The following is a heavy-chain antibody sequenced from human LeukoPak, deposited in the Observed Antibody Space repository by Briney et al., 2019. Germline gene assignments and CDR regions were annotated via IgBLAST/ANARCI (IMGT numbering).Heavy chain of an antibody. CDR3: ARVPTDFWSGSYYFDY. V-gene: IGHV4-31*03. CDR2: IYYSGST. Sequence: KPSETLSLTCTVSGGSISSGGYYWSWIRQHPGKGLEWIGYIYYSGSTYYNPSLKSRVTISVDTSKNQFSLKLSSVTAADTAVYYCARVPTDFWSGSYYFDYWGQGTLVTVSS. D-gene: IGHD3-3*01. CDR1: GGSISSGGYY. J-gene: IGHJ4*02.